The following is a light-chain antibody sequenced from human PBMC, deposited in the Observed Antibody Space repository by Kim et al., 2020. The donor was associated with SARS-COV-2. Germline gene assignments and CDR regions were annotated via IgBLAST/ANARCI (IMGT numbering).Light chain of an antibody. CDR2: AAS. CDR1: QGISNY. V-gene: IGKV1-27*01. CDR3: EKYNRAPWR. J-gene: IGKJ1*01. Sequence: DIQMTQSPSSLSASVGDRVTITCRASQGISNYLAWYQQKPGKVPKLLIYAASALQSGVPSRFSGSGAGTDITLTISSLQPEDVATYYCEKYNRAPWRLGQGTKVDIK.